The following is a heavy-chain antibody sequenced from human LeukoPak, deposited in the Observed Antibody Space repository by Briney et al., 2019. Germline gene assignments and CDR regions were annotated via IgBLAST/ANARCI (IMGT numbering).Heavy chain of an antibody. CDR2: ISGSGGST. CDR1: GFTFSSYA. CDR3: AKVIRGGTGTYSDY. J-gene: IGHJ4*02. Sequence: PGGSLRLSCAASGFTFSSYAMSWVRQTPGKGLEWVSAISGSGGSTYYADSVKGRFTISRDIPKNTLYLQMNSLRAEDTAVYYCAKVIRGGTGTYSDYWGQGTLVTVSS. D-gene: IGHD1-7*01. V-gene: IGHV3-23*01.